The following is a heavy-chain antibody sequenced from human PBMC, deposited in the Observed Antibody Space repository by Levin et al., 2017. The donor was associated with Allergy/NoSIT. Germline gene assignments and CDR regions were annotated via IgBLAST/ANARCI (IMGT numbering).Heavy chain of an antibody. D-gene: IGHD3-22*01. CDR3: ARDQNTQGSGYYYFDY. Sequence: GGSLRLSCAASGFTFSSYGMHWVRQAPGKGLEWVAVIWYDGSNKYYADSVKGRFTISRDNSKNTLYLQMNSLRAEDTAVYYCARDQNTQGSGYYYFDYWGQGTLVTVSS. V-gene: IGHV3-33*01. CDR2: IWYDGSNK. J-gene: IGHJ4*02. CDR1: GFTFSSYG.